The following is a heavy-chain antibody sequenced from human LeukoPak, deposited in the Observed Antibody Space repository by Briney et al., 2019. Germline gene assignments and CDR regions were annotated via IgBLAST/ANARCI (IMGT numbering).Heavy chain of an antibody. CDR2: IWYDGSNK. CDR1: GFTFSSYG. J-gene: IGHJ3*02. CDR3: AKDRRNYYDSSGYLFSDAFDI. Sequence: GRSLRLSCAASGFTFSSYGMHWVRQAPGKGLEWVAVIWYDGSNKYYADSVKGRFTISRDNSKNTLYLQMNGLRAEDTAVYYCAKDRRNYYDSSGYLFSDAFDIWGQGTMVTVSS. V-gene: IGHV3-33*06. D-gene: IGHD3-22*01.